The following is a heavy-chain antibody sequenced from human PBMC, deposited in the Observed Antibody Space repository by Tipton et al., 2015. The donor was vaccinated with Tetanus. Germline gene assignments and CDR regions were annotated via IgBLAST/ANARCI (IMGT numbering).Heavy chain of an antibody. Sequence: QLVQSGAGVKKPGESLKISCKGSGYSFSSYWIGWVRQLPGKGLEWMGIIYPDDSDTRYSPSFQGQVTISADKSIITAYLQWSSLKASDTAMYYCARRGFCSGGNCYSAAFDIWGQGTMVTVSS. CDR1: GYSFSSYW. V-gene: IGHV5-51*01. CDR2: IYPDDSDT. J-gene: IGHJ3*02. CDR3: ARRGFCSGGNCYSAAFDI. D-gene: IGHD2-15*01.